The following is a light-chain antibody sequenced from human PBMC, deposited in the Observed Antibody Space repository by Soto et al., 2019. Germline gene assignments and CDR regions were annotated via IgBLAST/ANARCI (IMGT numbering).Light chain of an antibody. Sequence: QSALTQPPSASGSPGQSVTISCTGTSSDVVAYNYVSWYQQLPGKAPKLIIYEVSKRPSGVPDRFSGSKSGNTASLTVSGLQAEDEADNYCTSYAGTSSFFYVFGTGTKVTVL. V-gene: IGLV2-8*01. CDR2: EVS. CDR1: SSDVVAYNY. CDR3: TSYAGTSSFFYV. J-gene: IGLJ1*01.